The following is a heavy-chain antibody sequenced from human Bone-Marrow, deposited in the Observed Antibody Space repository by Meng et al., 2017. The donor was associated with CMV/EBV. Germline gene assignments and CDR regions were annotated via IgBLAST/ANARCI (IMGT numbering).Heavy chain of an antibody. CDR3: AKDRNTYYYYGMDV. V-gene: IGHV3-30*02. CDR1: GFTFSSYG. CDR2: IRYDGSNK. J-gene: IGHJ6*02. Sequence: GESLKISCAASGFTFSSYGMHWVRQAPGKGLEWVAFIRYDGSNKYYADSVKGRFTISRDNSKNTLYLQMNSLRADDTAVYYCAKDRNTYYYYGMDVWGQGTTVTVSS. D-gene: IGHD1-14*01.